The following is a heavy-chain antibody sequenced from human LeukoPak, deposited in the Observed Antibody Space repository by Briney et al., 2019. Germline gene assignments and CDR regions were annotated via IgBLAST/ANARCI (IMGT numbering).Heavy chain of an antibody. D-gene: IGHD5-12*01. CDR2: ISSDGNDK. J-gene: IGHJ4*02. CDR1: GVTFRSYG. CDR3: TTKVIRGNSGDDYDD. Sequence: GGSLRLSCAASGVTFRSYGMHWVRQAPGKGLEWVALISSDGNDKLYGDSVRGRFTISRDDSKSTLYRQMNSLRAEDTAVYYCTTKVIRGNSGDDYDDWGQGTLVTVSS. V-gene: IGHV3-30*03.